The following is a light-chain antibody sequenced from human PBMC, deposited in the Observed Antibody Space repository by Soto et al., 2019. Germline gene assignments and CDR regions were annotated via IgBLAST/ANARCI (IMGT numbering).Light chain of an antibody. CDR3: QQYNSYPYT. CDR1: QRISSW. CDR2: DAS. Sequence: DIQMTQSPSTLSASIGDRVTITYRASQRISSWLAWYQQKPGKAPKLLIYDASSLQSGVPSRFSGSGSETEFTLSISSLQPDDFATYYCQQYNSYPYTFGQGTKLEI. J-gene: IGKJ2*01. V-gene: IGKV1-5*01.